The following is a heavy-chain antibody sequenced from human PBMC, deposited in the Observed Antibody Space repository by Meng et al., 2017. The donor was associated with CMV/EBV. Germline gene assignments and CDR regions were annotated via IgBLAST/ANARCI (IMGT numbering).Heavy chain of an antibody. CDR1: GFTFSSYW. J-gene: IGHJ4*02. CDR2: INSDGSST. Sequence: GESLKISCAASGFTFSSYWMYWVRQAPGKGLVWVSRINSDGSSTSYADSVKGRFTISRDNAKNTLYLQMNSLRAEDTAVYYCARVGGSDCGGDCYFGYFDYWGQGTLVTVSS. D-gene: IGHD2-21*01. V-gene: IGHV3-74*01. CDR3: ARVGGSDCGGDCYFGYFDY.